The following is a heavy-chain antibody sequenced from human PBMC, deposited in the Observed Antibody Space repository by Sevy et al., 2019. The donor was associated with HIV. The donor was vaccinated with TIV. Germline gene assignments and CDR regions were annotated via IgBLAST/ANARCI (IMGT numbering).Heavy chain of an antibody. CDR1: GFTFSSYA. CDR2: MSYDGTNE. D-gene: IGHD2-15*01. V-gene: IGHV3-30*04. Sequence: GGSLRLSCADSGFTFSSYAMHWVRQAPGKGLEWVAVMSYDGTNEYYADSVKGRFTISRDNSKNTLYLQMDSLRAEDTAVYYCAKDVEAVVGDAFDVWGQGTMVTVSS. J-gene: IGHJ3*01. CDR3: AKDVEAVVGDAFDV.